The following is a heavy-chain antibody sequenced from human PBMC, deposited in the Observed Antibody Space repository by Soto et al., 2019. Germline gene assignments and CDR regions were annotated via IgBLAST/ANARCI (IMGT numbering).Heavy chain of an antibody. V-gene: IGHV3-48*02. J-gene: IGHJ4*02. CDR3: ARKGVAVDY. CDR1: GFTFSSYS. Sequence: PGGSLRLSCAASGFTFSSYSMNWVRQAPGKGLEWISYISTTSSSIYYADSVKGRFTISRDNAKNSLFLQMNSLRDEDTAVYYFARKGVAVDYWGQGALVTVSX. CDR2: ISTTSSSI. D-gene: IGHD6-19*01.